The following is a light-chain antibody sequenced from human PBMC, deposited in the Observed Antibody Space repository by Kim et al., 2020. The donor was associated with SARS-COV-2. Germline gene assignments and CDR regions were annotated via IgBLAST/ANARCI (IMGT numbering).Light chain of an antibody. CDR3: QQYNSYPWT. Sequence: ACVGDRVTITCRASQSISSWLAWYQQKPGKAPKLLIYKASSLESGVPSRFSGSGSGTEFTLTISSLQPDDFATYYCQQYNSYPWTFGQGTKVDIK. V-gene: IGKV1-5*03. CDR2: KAS. CDR1: QSISSW. J-gene: IGKJ1*01.